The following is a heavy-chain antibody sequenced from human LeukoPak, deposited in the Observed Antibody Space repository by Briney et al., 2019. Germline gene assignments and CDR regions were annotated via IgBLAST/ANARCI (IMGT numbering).Heavy chain of an antibody. V-gene: IGHV3-7*01. Sequence: GGSLRLSCAASGFTFSNYWMTWVRQAPGKGLEWVANIKQDGSDKYYVDSVKGRFTISRDNAINSLYLQMDSLRADDTAVYYCARDPDYGGSGFFGDYRGQGTLVTVSS. CDR2: IKQDGSDK. CDR3: ARDPDYGGSGFFGDY. J-gene: IGHJ4*02. D-gene: IGHD4-23*01. CDR1: GFTFSNYW.